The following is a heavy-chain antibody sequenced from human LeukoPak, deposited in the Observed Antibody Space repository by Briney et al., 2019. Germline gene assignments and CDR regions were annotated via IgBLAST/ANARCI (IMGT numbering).Heavy chain of an antibody. CDR1: GGSISSSSYY. Sequence: SETLSLTCTVSGGSISSSSYYWNWIRQPPGKGLEWIGSVNYGGPTYYNPSLKSRVTISVDTSRNQFSLKLSSVTAADTSVYYCGRHESGTYYRFDYWGQGSLVTVSS. CDR2: VNYGGPT. CDR3: GRHESGTYYRFDY. J-gene: IGHJ4*02. V-gene: IGHV4-39*01. D-gene: IGHD1-26*01.